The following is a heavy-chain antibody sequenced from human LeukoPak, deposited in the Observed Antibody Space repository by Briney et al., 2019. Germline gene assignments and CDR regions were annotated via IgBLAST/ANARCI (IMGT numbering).Heavy chain of an antibody. Sequence: GGSLRLSCAASGFTFSSYAMHWVRQAPGKGLEWVAVISYDGSNKYYADSVKGRFTISRDNSKNTLYLQMNSLRAEDTAVYYCARDSWAAWGFPLYYYYGMDVWGQGTTVTVSS. CDR1: GFTFSSYA. D-gene: IGHD7-27*01. CDR3: ARDSWAAWGFPLYYYYGMDV. CDR2: ISYDGSNK. J-gene: IGHJ6*02. V-gene: IGHV3-30-3*01.